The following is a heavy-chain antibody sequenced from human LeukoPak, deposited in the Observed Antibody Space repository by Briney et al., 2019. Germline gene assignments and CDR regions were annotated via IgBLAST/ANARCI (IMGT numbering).Heavy chain of an antibody. V-gene: IGHV3-48*03. CDR2: ISSSGSTI. CDR3: AREGYMATINY. D-gene: IGHD5-24*01. CDR1: GFTFSSYE. J-gene: IGHJ4*02. Sequence: PGGSLRLSCAASGFTFSSYEMNWVRQAPGKGLEWVSYISSSGSTIYYADSVEGRFTISRDNAKNSLYLQMNSLRAEDTAVYYCAREGYMATINYWGQGTLVTVSS.